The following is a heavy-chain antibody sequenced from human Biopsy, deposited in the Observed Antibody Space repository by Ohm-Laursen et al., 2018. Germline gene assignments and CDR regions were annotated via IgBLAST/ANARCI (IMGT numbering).Heavy chain of an antibody. CDR1: GFMFSASW. Sequence: GSLRLSCTASGFMFSASWMSWVRQAPGRGLEWVANINPDGSVKYFADSAKGRFTISRDNAENSMYLQMSSPTVDDTAVYYCARDERWGQGTLVTVSS. D-gene: IGHD5-24*01. CDR2: INPDGSVK. CDR3: ARDER. V-gene: IGHV3-7*01. J-gene: IGHJ4*02.